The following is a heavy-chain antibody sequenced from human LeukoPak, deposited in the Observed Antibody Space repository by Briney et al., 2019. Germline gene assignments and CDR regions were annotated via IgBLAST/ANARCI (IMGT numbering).Heavy chain of an antibody. V-gene: IGHV1-8*01. Sequence: ASVKVSCKASGYTFTNYDINWVRQATGQGLEWMGWMDPNSGDTGSSQKFQGKVTMTRNTSINTAYMELSGLTSEDTAVYYCARGGSGSYHGLDYWGQGTLVTVSS. CDR2: MDPNSGDT. CDR1: GYTFTNYD. D-gene: IGHD1-26*01. CDR3: ARGGSGSYHGLDY. J-gene: IGHJ4*02.